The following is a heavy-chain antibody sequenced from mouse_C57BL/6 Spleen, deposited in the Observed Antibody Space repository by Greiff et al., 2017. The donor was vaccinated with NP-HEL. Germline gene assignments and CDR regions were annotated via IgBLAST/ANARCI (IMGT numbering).Heavy chain of an antibody. CDR2: IDPNSGGT. D-gene: IGHD1-1*01. CDR1: GYTFTSYW. V-gene: IGHV1-72*01. CDR3: AREDPIYYGSSYWYFDV. Sequence: QVQLKQPGAELVKPGASVKLSCKASGYTFTSYWMHWVKQRPGRGLEWIGRIDPNSGGTKYNEKFKSKATLTVDKPSSTAYMQLSSLTSEDSAVYYCAREDPIYYGSSYWYFDVWGTGTTVTVSS. J-gene: IGHJ1*03.